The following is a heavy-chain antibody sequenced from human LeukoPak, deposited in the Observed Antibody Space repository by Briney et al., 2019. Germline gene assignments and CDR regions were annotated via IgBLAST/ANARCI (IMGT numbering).Heavy chain of an antibody. J-gene: IGHJ4*02. Sequence: SETLSLTCAVYGGSFSDYYWSWIRQPPGKGLEWIGEINHSGSTNYNPSLKSRVTISVDTSKNQFSLKLSSVTAADTAVYYCARSLNVLRYFDWPRAFDYWGQGTLVTVSS. D-gene: IGHD3-9*01. V-gene: IGHV4-34*01. CDR3: ARSLNVLRYFDWPRAFDY. CDR1: GGSFSDYY. CDR2: INHSGST.